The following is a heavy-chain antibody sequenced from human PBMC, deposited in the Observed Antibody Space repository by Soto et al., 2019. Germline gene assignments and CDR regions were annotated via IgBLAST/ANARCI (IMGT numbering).Heavy chain of an antibody. D-gene: IGHD5-12*01. CDR1: GFSLSTSGVG. CDR3: AHSAIIEYNFDY. V-gene: IGHV2-5*02. J-gene: IGHJ4*02. Sequence: QITLKESGPPLVNPTQTLTLTCTFSGFSLSTSGVGVGWIRQPPGKALEWLALIYWDDDKRYSPSLKSRLTITKDPSNTRVVLTMTHMDPVDTATYYCAHSAIIEYNFDYWGQGTLVTVSS. CDR2: IYWDDDK.